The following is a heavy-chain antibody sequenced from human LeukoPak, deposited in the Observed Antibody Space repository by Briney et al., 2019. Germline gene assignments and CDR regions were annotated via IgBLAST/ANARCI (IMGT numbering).Heavy chain of an antibody. Sequence: ASVQVSCKASGYTFTDYGVHWVRQAPGQGLEWMGLISTYNGNTHYVQNLQDRVAMTTDASTSTAFMELRSLRSDDTAVYYCARVLGRQIAVAGDDYWGQGTLVTVSS. D-gene: IGHD6-19*01. CDR2: ISTYNGNT. J-gene: IGHJ4*02. V-gene: IGHV1-18*01. CDR3: ARVLGRQIAVAGDDY. CDR1: GYTFTDYG.